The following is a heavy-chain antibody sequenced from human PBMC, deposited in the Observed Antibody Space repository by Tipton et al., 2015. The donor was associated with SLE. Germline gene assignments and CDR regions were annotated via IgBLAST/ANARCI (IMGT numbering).Heavy chain of an antibody. CDR3: ATYRKADVSGYFDY. D-gene: IGHD3-3*01. CDR1: GASIRSHY. J-gene: IGHJ4*02. Sequence: TLSLTCTVSGASIRSHYWSWIRQAPGNGLEWIGNIFYYGSTNYNPSLKSRVTISVDTSKNEFSLNLTSVTAADTAVYYCATYRKADVSGYFDYWGQGTLVTVSS. CDR2: IFYYGST. V-gene: IGHV4-59*11.